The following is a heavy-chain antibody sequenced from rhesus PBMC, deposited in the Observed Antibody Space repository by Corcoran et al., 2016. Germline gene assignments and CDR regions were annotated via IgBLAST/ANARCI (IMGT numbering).Heavy chain of an antibody. V-gene: IGHV4-99*01. Sequence: QVQLQESGPGLVKPSETLSLTCAVSGYSISSGYYWGWIRQPPGKGLEWIGYIGGRSASTYSDPSLKSRVTSSKDTSKNQFSLKLSSVTAADTAVYYCARHPYSSGCFDYWGQGVLVTVSS. D-gene: IGHD6-31*01. CDR1: GYSISSGYY. CDR2: IGGRSAST. J-gene: IGHJ4*01. CDR3: ARHPYSSGCFDY.